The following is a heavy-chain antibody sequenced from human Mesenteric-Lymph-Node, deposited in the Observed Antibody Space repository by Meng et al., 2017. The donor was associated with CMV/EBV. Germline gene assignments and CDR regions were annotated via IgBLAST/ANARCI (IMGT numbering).Heavy chain of an antibody. CDR1: GFTFEDYA. J-gene: IGHJ6*02. D-gene: IGHD3-3*01. Sequence: GGSLRLSCAASGFTFEDYAMHWVRQAPGKGLEWVSGISGSARSTYYADSVKGRFTISRDNSNTLYLQMNSLRAEDTAVYYCAKDSSSDFWSAYYSFYYYGMDVWGQGTTVTVSS. V-gene: IGHV3-23*01. CDR2: ISGSARST. CDR3: AKDSSSDFWSAYYSFYYYGMDV.